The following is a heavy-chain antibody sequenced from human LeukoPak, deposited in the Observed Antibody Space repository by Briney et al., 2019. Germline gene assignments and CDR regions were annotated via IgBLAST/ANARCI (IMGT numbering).Heavy chain of an antibody. CDR1: GYTFTSYY. D-gene: IGHD3-22*01. V-gene: IGHV1-46*01. CDR2: INPSGGST. J-gene: IGHJ4*02. CDR3: ARDRYYYDSSGYYSHFDY. Sequence: GASVKVSCKASGYTFTSYYMHWVRQAPGQGLEWMGIINPSGGSTSYAQKFQGRVTMTRETSTSTVYMELSSLRSEDTAAYYCARDRYYYDSSGYYSHFDYWGQGTLVTVSS.